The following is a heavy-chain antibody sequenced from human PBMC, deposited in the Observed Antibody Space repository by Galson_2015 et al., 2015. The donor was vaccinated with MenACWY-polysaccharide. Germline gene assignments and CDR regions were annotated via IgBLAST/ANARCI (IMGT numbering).Heavy chain of an antibody. Sequence: SLRLSCAASGFTFDDYAMHWVRQAPGKGLEWVPSISSSSSYIYYADSVKGRFTISRDNAKNSLYLQMNSLRAEDTAVYYCARVAHGVLRFLEWPWETSWFDPWGQGTLVTVSS. J-gene: IGHJ5*02. CDR2: ISSSSSYI. V-gene: IGHV3-21*01. CDR1: GFTFDDYA. D-gene: IGHD3-3*01. CDR3: ARVAHGVLRFLEWPWETSWFDP.